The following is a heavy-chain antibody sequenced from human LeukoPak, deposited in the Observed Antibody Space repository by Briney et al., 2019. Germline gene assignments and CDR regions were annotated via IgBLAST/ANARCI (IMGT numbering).Heavy chain of an antibody. Sequence: SETLSLTCTVSGGSISSYYWSWIRQPAGKGLEWIGRIYTSGSTNYNPSLKSRVTMSVDTSKNQFSLKLSSVTAADTAVYYCARDRYLREDVGYFQHWGQGTLVTVSS. CDR1: GGSISSYY. V-gene: IGHV4-4*07. D-gene: IGHD2-15*01. CDR3: ARDRYLREDVGYFQH. J-gene: IGHJ1*01. CDR2: IYTSGST.